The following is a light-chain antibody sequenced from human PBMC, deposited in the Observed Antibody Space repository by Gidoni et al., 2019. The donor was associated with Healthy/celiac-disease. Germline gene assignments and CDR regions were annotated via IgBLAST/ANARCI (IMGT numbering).Light chain of an antibody. J-gene: IGKJ5*01. CDR1: QSVGSY. V-gene: IGKV3-11*01. CDR3: QQRSNWPPIT. Sequence: VLTQSPATLPLSPGERATLSCRASQSVGSYLAWYQQKPGQAPRLLIYDASNRATGIPARFSGSGSGTDFTLTISSLEPEDFAVYYCQQRSNWPPITFGQGTRLEIK. CDR2: DAS.